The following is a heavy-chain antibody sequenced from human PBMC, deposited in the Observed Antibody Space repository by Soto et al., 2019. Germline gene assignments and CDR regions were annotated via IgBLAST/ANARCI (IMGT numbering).Heavy chain of an antibody. J-gene: IGHJ5*02. D-gene: IGHD1-20*01. CDR2: IYPGDSDT. V-gene: IGHV5-51*01. Sequence: GESLQISCQGSGYSFTNYWIGWVRQMPGKGLEWMAIIYPGDSDTRYSPSVQGQVTISAAKSISTAYLQWRSLRAEDLAVYSCARLLVGVTGTKVRLFNPWGQGTLVTVSS. CDR3: ARLLVGVTGTKVRLFNP. CDR1: GYSFTNYW.